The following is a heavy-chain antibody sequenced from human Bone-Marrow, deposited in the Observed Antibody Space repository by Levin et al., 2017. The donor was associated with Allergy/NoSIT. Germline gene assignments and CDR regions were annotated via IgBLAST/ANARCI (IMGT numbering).Heavy chain of an antibody. CDR3: ARVVGVMIPAAIDY. CDR2: IYHNGKT. Sequence: KTSETLSLTCNVSGSSFSSGFHWGWIRQPPEKGLEWIGSIYHNGKTNYNPSLKSRVTVSLDTSRNQFSLRLSSVTAADTALYYCARVVGVMIPAAIDYWGQGTLVTVSS. CDR1: GSSFSSGFH. V-gene: IGHV4-38-2*02. D-gene: IGHD2-15*01. J-gene: IGHJ4*02.